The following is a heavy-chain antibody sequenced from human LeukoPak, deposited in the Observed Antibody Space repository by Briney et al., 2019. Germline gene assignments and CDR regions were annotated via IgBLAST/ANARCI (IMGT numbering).Heavy chain of an antibody. CDR2: INHSGST. J-gene: IGHJ2*01. Sequence: PSETLSLTCAVSGGSISSGGYSWSWIRQPPGKGLEWIGNINHSGSTYYNPSLKSRVTMSVDRSKNQISLKLNSVTAADTAVYYCARVGGGTDWYFDLWGRGTLVTVSS. D-gene: IGHD3-16*01. CDR3: ARVGGGTDWYFDL. CDR1: GGSISSGGYS. V-gene: IGHV4-30-2*01.